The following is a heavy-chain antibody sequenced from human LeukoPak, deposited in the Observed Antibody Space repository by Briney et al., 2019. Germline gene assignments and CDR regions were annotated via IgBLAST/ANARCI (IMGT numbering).Heavy chain of an antibody. CDR3: AREIFGVVIINPYFDY. J-gene: IGHJ4*02. D-gene: IGHD3-3*01. Sequence: PSETLSLTCTVSGGSISSSSYYWGWIRQPPGNGLEWIGSIYYSGSTYYNPSLKSRVTISVDTSKNQFSLKLSSVTAADTAVYYCAREIFGVVIINPYFDYWGQGTLVTVSS. CDR2: IYYSGST. CDR1: GGSISSSSYY. V-gene: IGHV4-39*01.